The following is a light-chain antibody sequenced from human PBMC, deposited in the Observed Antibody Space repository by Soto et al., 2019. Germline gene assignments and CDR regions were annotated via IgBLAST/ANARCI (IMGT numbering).Light chain of an antibody. J-gene: IGLJ1*01. CDR1: SSNIGAGYD. CDR2: GNS. V-gene: IGLV1-40*01. CDR3: QSYDSSLSAVYV. Sequence: QSVLTQPPSVSGAPGQRVTISCTGSSSNIGAGYDVHWYQQLPGTAPKLLIYGNSNRPSGVPDRFSGSKSGTSASLAITGLQAEDEADYYCQSYDSSLSAVYVFGTGTKVTVL.